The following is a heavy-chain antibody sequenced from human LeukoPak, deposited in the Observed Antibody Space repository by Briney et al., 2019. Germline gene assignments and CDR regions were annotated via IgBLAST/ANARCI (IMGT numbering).Heavy chain of an antibody. J-gene: IGHJ4*02. D-gene: IGHD2-2*01. CDR3: AGYCSSTSCYEPRVGDY. CDR2: INHSGGT. V-gene: IGHV4-34*01. Sequence: SDTLSLTCAVYGGSFSGYYWSWIRQPPGKGLEWIGEINHSGGTNYNPHLKRRVATTVNKSTITSSQKLSSVPAADTAVYYCAGYCSSTSCYEPRVGDYWGQGTLVTVSS. CDR1: GGSFSGYY.